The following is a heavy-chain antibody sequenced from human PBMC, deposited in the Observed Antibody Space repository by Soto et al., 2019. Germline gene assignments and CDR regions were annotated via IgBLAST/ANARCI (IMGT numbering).Heavy chain of an antibody. CDR1: GGSVSSGNYF. CDR3: ASLICYTYTNGLYV. J-gene: IGHJ6*02. V-gene: IGHV4-30-4*01. Sequence: SETLSLTCTVSGGSVSSGNYFWSWIRQPPGKGLEWIGYIYHRGKSYYNPSLKSRATISIDTSKTQFSLRLKSVTAADSGVYYCASLICYTYTNGLYVWGQGTTVTVSS. D-gene: IGHD2-2*02. CDR2: IYHRGKS.